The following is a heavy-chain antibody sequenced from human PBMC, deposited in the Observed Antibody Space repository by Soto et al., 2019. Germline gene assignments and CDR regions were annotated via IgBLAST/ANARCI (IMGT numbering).Heavy chain of an antibody. CDR3: PNLEGFTVIVDPQNN. V-gene: IGHV3-23*01. CDR2: ISGSGGST. CDR1: GFTFSSYT. Sequence: EVQLLESGGGLVQPGGSLRLSCAASGFTFSSYTMSWVRQAPGKGLEWVSAISGSGGSTYYADSVKGRFTISRDNSKNTLYLKRNGLRAEDTAVYYCPNLEGFTVIVDPQNNWGQGSWVTVSP. D-gene: IGHD3-22*01. J-gene: IGHJ4*02.